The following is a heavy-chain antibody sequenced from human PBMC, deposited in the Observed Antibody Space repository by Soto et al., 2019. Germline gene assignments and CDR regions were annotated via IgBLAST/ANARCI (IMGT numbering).Heavy chain of an antibody. D-gene: IGHD2-2*01. CDR3: ARGDCSSTSCSRDYYYYYGMDV. J-gene: IGHJ6*02. CDR1: GFTFSSYS. CDR2: ISSSSSYI. V-gene: IGHV3-21*01. Sequence: PGGSLRLSSAASGFTFSSYSMNWVRQAPGKGLEWVSSISSSSSYIYYADSVKGRFTISRDNAKNSLYLQMNSLRAEDTAVYYCARGDCSSTSCSRDYYYYYGMDVWGQGTTVTVSS.